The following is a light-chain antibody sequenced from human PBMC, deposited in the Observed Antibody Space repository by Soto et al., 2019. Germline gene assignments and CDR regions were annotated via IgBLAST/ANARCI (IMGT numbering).Light chain of an antibody. V-gene: IGKV3-15*01. J-gene: IGKJ4*01. CDR2: DTY. CDR3: QRFNRWPLA. CDR1: QSVGTT. Sequence: IVLTHSPYAPSVSPGERVRLSRWASQSVGTTLNCYQQKPGQALRLLIYDTYIGATGIPARFSGSGSGTEFTLTIASLQSEDFGVYYCQRFNRWPLAFGGGTEVDIK.